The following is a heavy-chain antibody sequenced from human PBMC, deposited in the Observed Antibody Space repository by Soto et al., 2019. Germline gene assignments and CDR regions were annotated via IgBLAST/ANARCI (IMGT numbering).Heavy chain of an antibody. Sequence: SETLSLTCTVSGGSISSSSYYWGWIRQPPGKGLEWIGSIYYSGSTYYNPSLKSRVTISVDTSKNQFSLKLSSVTAADTAVYYCARQRQLGRGYYFDYWGQGTLVTVSS. J-gene: IGHJ4*02. D-gene: IGHD6-6*01. CDR1: GGSISSSSYY. V-gene: IGHV4-39*01. CDR3: ARQRQLGRGYYFDY. CDR2: IYYSGST.